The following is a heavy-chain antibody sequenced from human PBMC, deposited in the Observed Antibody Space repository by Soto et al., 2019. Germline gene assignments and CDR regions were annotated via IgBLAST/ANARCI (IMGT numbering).Heavy chain of an antibody. D-gene: IGHD3-10*01. Sequence: QVQLQESGPGLVKPSQTLSLTCTVSGGSISSGGYYWSWIRQHPGKGLEWIGYIYYSGSTYYNPSLKCRVTISVDTSKNQFSLKLSSATAADTAVYYCARGPMVRGVREFDYWGQGTLVTVSS. CDR2: IYYSGST. V-gene: IGHV4-31*03. CDR1: GGSISSGGYY. CDR3: ARGPMVRGVREFDY. J-gene: IGHJ4*02.